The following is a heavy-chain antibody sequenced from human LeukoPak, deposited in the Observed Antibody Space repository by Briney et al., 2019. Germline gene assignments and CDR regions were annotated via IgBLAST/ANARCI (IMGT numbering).Heavy chain of an antibody. CDR1: GFTFSSYS. CDR2: ISSSSSYI. J-gene: IGHJ5*02. V-gene: IGHV3-21*01. CDR3: ARITSSWYGQGDNWFDP. D-gene: IGHD6-13*01. Sequence: GGSLRLSCAASGFTFSSYSMNWVRQAPGKGLEWVSSISSSSSYIYYADSVKGRFTISRDNAKNSLYLQMNSLRAEDTAVYYCARITSSWYGQGDNWFDPWGQGTLVTVSS.